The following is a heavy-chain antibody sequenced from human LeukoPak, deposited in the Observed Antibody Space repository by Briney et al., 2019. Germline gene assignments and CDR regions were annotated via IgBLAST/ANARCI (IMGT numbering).Heavy chain of an antibody. V-gene: IGHV4-39*01. D-gene: IGHD5-24*01. CDR2: IYYSGSS. CDR3: ARHRSGWLQSSFDY. J-gene: IGHJ4*02. CDR1: GGSISSSSSY. Sequence: PSETLSLTCTVSGGSISSSSSYWGWIRQPPGKGLEWIGSIYYSGSSFDNPALKSRVTISVDTSKNQFSLKLSSVTAADTAVYYCARHRSGWLQSSFDYWGQGTLVTVSS.